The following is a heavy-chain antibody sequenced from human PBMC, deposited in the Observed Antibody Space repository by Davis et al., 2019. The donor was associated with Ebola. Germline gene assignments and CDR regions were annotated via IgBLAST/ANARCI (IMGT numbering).Heavy chain of an antibody. CDR3: ARQESLYGYIDY. V-gene: IGHV5-51*01. Sequence: GESLKISCTGSGYSFNSYWIAWVCQMPGKGMEWMGIIYAGDSDARYSPTFEGQVSISVDRYLTTAYLQWSSLKASDSAIYYCARQESLYGYIDYWGQGTLVTVSS. CDR1: GYSFNSYW. CDR2: IYAGDSDA. D-gene: IGHD2/OR15-2a*01. J-gene: IGHJ4*02.